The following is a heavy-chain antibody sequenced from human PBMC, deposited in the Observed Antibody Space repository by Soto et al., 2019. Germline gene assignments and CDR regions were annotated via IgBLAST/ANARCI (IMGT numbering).Heavy chain of an antibody. CDR3: ARDNYDYIWGSCPFY. D-gene: IGHD3-16*01. V-gene: IGHV3-33*01. Sequence: PGGSLRLSCAASGFTFSSYGMHWVRQAPGKGLEWVAVIWYGGSNKYYADSVKGRFTISRDNSKNTLYLQMNSLRAEDTAVYYCARDNYDYIWGSCPFYWGQGTLVTVSS. CDR2: IWYGGSNK. J-gene: IGHJ4*02. CDR1: GFTFSSYG.